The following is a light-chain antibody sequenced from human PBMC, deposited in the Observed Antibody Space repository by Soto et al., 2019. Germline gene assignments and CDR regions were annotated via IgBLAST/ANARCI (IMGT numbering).Light chain of an antibody. Sequence: EIVMTQSPATLSVSPGERVTLSCRASQSVSSNLAWYQQKPGQAPRLLIYGASTRATGIPARFSGSGSGTEFTLTISSLQSEDFAVYYCQHCKNWPRTFGQGTKVEIK. CDR3: QHCKNWPRT. CDR1: QSVSSN. CDR2: GAS. J-gene: IGKJ1*01. V-gene: IGKV3-15*01.